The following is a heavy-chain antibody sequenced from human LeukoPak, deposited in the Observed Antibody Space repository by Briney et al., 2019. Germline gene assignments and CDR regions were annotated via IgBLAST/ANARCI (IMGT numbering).Heavy chain of an antibody. CDR3: AKAPMVRGVWYFDY. V-gene: IGHV3-23*01. Sequence: PGGSLRLSCAASGFAFSSYAMSWVRQAPGKGLEWVSAISGSGGSTYYADSVKGRFTISRDNSKNTLYLQMNSLRAEDTAVYYCAKAPMVRGVWYFDYWGQGTLVTVSS. D-gene: IGHD3-10*01. CDR1: GFAFSSYA. CDR2: ISGSGGST. J-gene: IGHJ4*02.